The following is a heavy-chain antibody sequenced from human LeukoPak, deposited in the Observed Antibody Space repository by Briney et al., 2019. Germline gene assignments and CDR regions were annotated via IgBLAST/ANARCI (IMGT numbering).Heavy chain of an antibody. CDR2: ISGSGGST. D-gene: IGHD5-18*01. J-gene: IGHJ5*02. CDR3: AKDRTWIRDWFDP. Sequence: GESLKISCKGSGYSFTSYWIGWVRQAPGKGLEWVSAISGSGGSTYYADSVKGRFTISRDNSKNTLYLQMNSLRAEDTAVYYCAKDRTWIRDWFDPWGQGTLVTVSS. CDR1: GYSFTSYW. V-gene: IGHV3-23*01.